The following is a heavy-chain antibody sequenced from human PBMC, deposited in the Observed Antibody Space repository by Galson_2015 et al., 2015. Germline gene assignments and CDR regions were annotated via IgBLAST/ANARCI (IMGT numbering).Heavy chain of an antibody. J-gene: IGHJ6*03. V-gene: IGHV1-69*13. CDR1: GCTFSNYA. CDR3: ARGPLRDHYYYMDV. Sequence: SVKVSCKASGCTFSNYAISWVRQAPGQGLEWMGGIIPIFGTANYAQKFQGRVTITADESTSTAHMELSSLRSEDTAVYYCARGPLRDHYYYMDVWGKGTTVTVSS. D-gene: IGHD3-16*01. CDR2: IIPIFGTA.